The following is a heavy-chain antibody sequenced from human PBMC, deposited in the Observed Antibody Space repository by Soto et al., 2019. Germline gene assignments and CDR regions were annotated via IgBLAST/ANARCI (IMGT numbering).Heavy chain of an antibody. J-gene: IGHJ4*02. CDR3: ARDIGGFSYTKLFDF. CDR2: ITADSKYI. D-gene: IGHD5-18*01. CDR1: GFTFNTYS. V-gene: IGHV3-21*01. Sequence: EVQLVESGGGLVKPGESLRLSCVASGFTFNTYSMDWVRQAPGKGLEWVSSITADSKYIYHADSVKGRLTISRDNAKNSRYLQMNSLRVEDTAVYYCARDIGGFSYTKLFDFWGQGTLVAVSS.